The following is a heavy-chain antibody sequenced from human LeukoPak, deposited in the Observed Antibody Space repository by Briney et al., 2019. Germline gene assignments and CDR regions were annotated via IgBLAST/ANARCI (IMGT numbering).Heavy chain of an antibody. CDR3: AKVGAYGSGSYPDQRRIDY. CDR1: GFTFSSYE. V-gene: IGHV3-23*01. Sequence: GGSLRLSCAASGFTFSSYEMNWVRQAPGKGLEWVSAISGSGGSTYYADSVKGRFTISRDNSKNTLYLQMNSLRAEDTAVYYCAKVGAYGSGSYPDQRRIDYWGQGTLVTVSS. CDR2: ISGSGGST. D-gene: IGHD3-10*01. J-gene: IGHJ4*02.